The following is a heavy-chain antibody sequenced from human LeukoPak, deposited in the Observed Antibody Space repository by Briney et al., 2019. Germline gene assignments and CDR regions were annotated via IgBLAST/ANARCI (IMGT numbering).Heavy chain of an antibody. Sequence: SVKVSCKASGGTFSSYAISWVRQAPGQGLEWMGRIIPILGIANYAQKFQGRVTITADKSTSTAYMELSSLRSGDTAVYYCARGGWFGELEAYYFDYWGQGTLVTVSS. CDR1: GGTFSSYA. CDR3: ARGGWFGELEAYYFDY. CDR2: IIPILGIA. J-gene: IGHJ4*02. V-gene: IGHV1-69*04. D-gene: IGHD3-10*01.